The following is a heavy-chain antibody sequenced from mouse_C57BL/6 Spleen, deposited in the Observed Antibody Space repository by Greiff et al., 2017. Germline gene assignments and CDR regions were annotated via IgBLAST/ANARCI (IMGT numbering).Heavy chain of an antibody. J-gene: IGHJ4*01. V-gene: IGHV1-81*01. CDR3: ARRWGSYDGYYAMDY. D-gene: IGHD2-3*01. CDR2: IYPRSGNT. CDR1: GYTFTSYG. Sequence: QVQLQQSGAELARPGASVKLSCKASGYTFTSYGISWVKQRTGQGLEWIGEIYPRSGNTYYNEKFKGKATLTAYKSSSTAYMELRSLTSEDSAVYFCARRWGSYDGYYAMDYWGQGTSVTVSS.